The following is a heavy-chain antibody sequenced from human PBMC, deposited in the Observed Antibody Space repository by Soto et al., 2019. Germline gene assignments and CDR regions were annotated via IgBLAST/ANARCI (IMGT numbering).Heavy chain of an antibody. D-gene: IGHD4-17*01. J-gene: IGHJ1*01. CDR2: GNHIGIT. V-gene: IGHV4-34*01. CDR3: ARKGALLIGDQGVYFQH. CDR1: GRSFSGYY. Sequence: QVQLQQWGAGLLKPSETLSLTCAVYGRSFSGYYWSWIRQTPGKGLEWIGEGNHIGITNYSPSLKSRVTISADTSRNQFSLKLSSVTVADTAIYYCARKGALLIGDQGVYFQHWGQGTPVTVSS.